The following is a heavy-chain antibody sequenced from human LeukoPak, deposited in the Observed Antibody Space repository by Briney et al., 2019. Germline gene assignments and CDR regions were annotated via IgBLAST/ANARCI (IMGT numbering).Heavy chain of an antibody. V-gene: IGHV3-13*01. CDR2: IGTAGDT. CDR1: GFTFSSYD. Sequence: GGSLRLSCAASGFTFSSYDMHWVRQATGKGLEWVSAIGTAGDTYYPGSVKGRFTISRENAKNSLYLQMNSLRAEDTAVYYCANNGGRDSSSWYSYYYYYYMDVWGKGTTVTISS. D-gene: IGHD6-13*01. CDR3: ANNGGRDSSSWYSYYYYYYMDV. J-gene: IGHJ6*03.